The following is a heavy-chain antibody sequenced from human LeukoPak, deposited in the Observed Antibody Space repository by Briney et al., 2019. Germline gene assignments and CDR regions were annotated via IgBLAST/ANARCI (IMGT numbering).Heavy chain of an antibody. D-gene: IGHD4-17*01. CDR2: NYYSGST. J-gene: IGHJ4*02. CDR1: SDSISSYY. V-gene: IGHV4-59*08. Sequence: PSETLSLTCTVSSDSISSYYWSWIRQPPGKGLEWIGYNYYSGSTNYNPSLKSRVTISVDTSKNQFSLKLSSVTAADTAVYYCARHRSGDYAWFDYWGQGTLVTVSS. CDR3: ARHRSGDYAWFDY.